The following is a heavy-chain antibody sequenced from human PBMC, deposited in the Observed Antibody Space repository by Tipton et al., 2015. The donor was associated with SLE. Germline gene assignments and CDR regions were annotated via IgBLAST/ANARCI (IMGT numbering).Heavy chain of an antibody. D-gene: IGHD6-13*01. CDR3: ARESSLDAFDI. J-gene: IGHJ3*02. V-gene: IGHV4-59*01. CDR2: IYYSGST. CDR1: GDSISSYY. Sequence: TLSLTCTVSGDSISSYYWSWIRQPPGKGLEWIGYIYYSGSTNYNPSLKSRVTISVDTSKNQFSLKLSSVTAADTAVYYCARESSLDAFDIWGQGTMVTVSS.